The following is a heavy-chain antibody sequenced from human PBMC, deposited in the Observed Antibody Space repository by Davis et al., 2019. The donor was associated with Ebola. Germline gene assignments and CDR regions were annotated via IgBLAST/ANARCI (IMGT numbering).Heavy chain of an antibody. D-gene: IGHD5-12*01. CDR1: GFTFSSYA. CDR2: ISSSSSYI. J-gene: IGHJ6*02. CDR3: ARLDIVATITGYYYYGMDV. V-gene: IGHV3-21*01. Sequence: GESLKISCAASGFTFSSYAMHWVRQAPGKGLEWVSSISSSSSYIYYADSVKGRFTISRDNAKNSLYLQMNSLRAEDTAVYYCARLDIVATITGYYYYGMDVWGQGTTVTVSS.